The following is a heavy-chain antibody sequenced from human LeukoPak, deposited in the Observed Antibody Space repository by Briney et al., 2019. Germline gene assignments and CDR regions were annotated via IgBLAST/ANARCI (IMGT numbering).Heavy chain of an antibody. CDR2: ISSSGSYI. J-gene: IGHJ3*02. CDR3: ARDPGYSSTGVDAFDI. Sequence: GGSLRLSCTASGFAFSIYEMDWVRQAPGKGLEWVSYISSSGSYIQYAESVKGRFTISRDNAEKSLFLQMNSLRDEDTAVYYCARDPGYSSTGVDAFDIWGRGTMVTVSS. V-gene: IGHV3-48*03. D-gene: IGHD6-13*01. CDR1: GFAFSIYE.